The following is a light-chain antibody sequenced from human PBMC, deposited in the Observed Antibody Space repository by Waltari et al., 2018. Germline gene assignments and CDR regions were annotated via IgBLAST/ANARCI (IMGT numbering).Light chain of an antibody. V-gene: IGLV2-23*02. CDR2: EVF. CDR1: TSDVGSYDL. Sequence: QSALTQPASVSGTPGQPIPIPCSGTTSDVGSYDLAPWYQQHPGEAPKLLICEVFKRPPDTSSRFSGAKSGSTASLTISGLQPEDEADYYCCSYAGRGTYVFGSGTKVTVL. J-gene: IGLJ1*01. CDR3: CSYAGRGTYV.